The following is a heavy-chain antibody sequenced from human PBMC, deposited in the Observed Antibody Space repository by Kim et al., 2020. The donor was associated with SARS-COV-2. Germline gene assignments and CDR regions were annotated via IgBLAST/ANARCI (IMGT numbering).Heavy chain of an antibody. D-gene: IGHD2-21*01. V-gene: IGHV3-33*06. CDR3: AKDRINGNYYYYGMDV. J-gene: IGHJ6*02. CDR2: IWYDGSNK. CDR1: GFTFSSYA. Sequence: GGSLRLSCAASGFTFSSYAMHWVRQAPGKGLEWVAVIWYDGSNKYYADSVKGRFTISRDNSKNTLYLQMNSLRAEDTAVYYCAKDRINGNYYYYGMDVWGQGTTVTVSS.